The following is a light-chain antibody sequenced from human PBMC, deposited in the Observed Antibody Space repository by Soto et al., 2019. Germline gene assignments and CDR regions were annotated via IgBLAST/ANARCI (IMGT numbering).Light chain of an antibody. CDR2: EVS. CDR3: SSYTSSSTLV. J-gene: IGLJ2*01. CDR1: SSDVGTYNS. V-gene: IGLV2-14*01. Sequence: QSALTQPSSVSGSPGQSITISCTGTSSDVGTYNSVSWYQQHSGKAPKLMIYEVSNRPSGVSNRFSGSKSGNTASLIISGLQAEDEADYYCSSYTSSSTLVFGGGTKLTVL.